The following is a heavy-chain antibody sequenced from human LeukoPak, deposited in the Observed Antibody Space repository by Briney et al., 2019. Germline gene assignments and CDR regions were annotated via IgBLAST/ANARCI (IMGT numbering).Heavy chain of an antibody. D-gene: IGHD3-10*01. CDR2: IYDSGST. Sequence: SETLSLTCTVSGGSISSYYWSWIRQPPGKGLEWIGYIYDSGSTNYNSSLKSRVTISVDTSKNQFSLKLSSVTAADTAVYYCAKAAKFYYGSQTYYYFDYWGQGILVTVSS. CDR3: AKAAKFYYGSQTYYYFDY. CDR1: GGSISSYY. J-gene: IGHJ4*02. V-gene: IGHV4-59*01.